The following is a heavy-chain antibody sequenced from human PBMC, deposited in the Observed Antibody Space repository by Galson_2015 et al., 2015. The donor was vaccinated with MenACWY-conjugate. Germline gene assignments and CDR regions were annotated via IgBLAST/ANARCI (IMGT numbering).Heavy chain of an antibody. D-gene: IGHD6-19*01. V-gene: IGHV4-59*01. Sequence: ETLSLTCSVSGASISTDYWRWIRQPPGKGLEWIGYIHCSGSTKYNPSLKTRITMSLDTSENQFSLKLSSVTAADTAVYYCARWVAVKMIEYCGQGTLVTVSS. J-gene: IGHJ4*02. CDR1: GASISTDY. CDR2: IHCSGST. CDR3: ARWVAVKMIEY.